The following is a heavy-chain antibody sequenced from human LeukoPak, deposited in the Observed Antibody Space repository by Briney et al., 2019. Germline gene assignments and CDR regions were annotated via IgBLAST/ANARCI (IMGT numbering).Heavy chain of an antibody. CDR1: GYTFTSYG. CDR2: INPNSGGT. Sequence: ASVKVSCKASGYTFTSYGISWVRQAPGQGLEWMGWINPNSGGTNYAQKFQGRVTMTRDTSISTAYMELSRLRSDDTAVYYCARDHGWYKDDYWGQGTLVTVSS. CDR3: ARDHGWYKDDY. D-gene: IGHD6-19*01. V-gene: IGHV1-2*02. J-gene: IGHJ4*02.